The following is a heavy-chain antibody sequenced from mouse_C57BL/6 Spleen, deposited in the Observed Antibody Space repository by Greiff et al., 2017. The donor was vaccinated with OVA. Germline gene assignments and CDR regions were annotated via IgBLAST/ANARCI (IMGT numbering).Heavy chain of an antibody. CDR2: IYPGDGDT. CDR3: ARALPRMDY. V-gene: IGHV1-82*01. J-gene: IGHJ4*01. Sequence: QVQLQQSGPELVKPGASVKISCKASGYAFSSSWMNWVKQRPGKGLEWIGRIYPGDGDTNYNGKFKGKATLTADKSSSTAYMQLSSLTSEDSAVYFCARALPRMDYWGQGTSVTVSS. CDR1: GYAFSSSW.